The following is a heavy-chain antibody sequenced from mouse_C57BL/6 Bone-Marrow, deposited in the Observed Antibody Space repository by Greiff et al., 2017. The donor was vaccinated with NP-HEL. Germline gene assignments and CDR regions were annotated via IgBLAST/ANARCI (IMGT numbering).Heavy chain of an antibody. V-gene: IGHV7-3*01. Sequence: DVKLVESGGGLVQPGGSLSLSCAASGFTFTDYYMSWVRQPPGKALEWLGFIRNKANGYTTEYSASVKGRFTISRDNSQSILYLQMNALRAEDSATYYCARPYYYGSSYGAMDYWGQGTSVTVSS. D-gene: IGHD1-1*01. CDR1: GFTFTDYY. CDR3: ARPYYYGSSYGAMDY. CDR2: IRNKANGYTT. J-gene: IGHJ4*01.